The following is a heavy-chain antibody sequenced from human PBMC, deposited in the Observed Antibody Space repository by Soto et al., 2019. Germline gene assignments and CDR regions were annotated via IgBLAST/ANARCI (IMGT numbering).Heavy chain of an antibody. D-gene: IGHD3-10*01. V-gene: IGHV4-59*01. Sequence: PSETLSLTCTVSGDSMRGYYWSWIRQPPGKRLEWIAYMYYSGDTNYNPSLKSRATISVDTSKSQFSLKVTSVTAADTAVYYCARIPPYGSGSYLAFDMWGQGTMVTVS. CDR2: MYYSGDT. J-gene: IGHJ3*02. CDR1: GDSMRGYY. CDR3: ARIPPYGSGSYLAFDM.